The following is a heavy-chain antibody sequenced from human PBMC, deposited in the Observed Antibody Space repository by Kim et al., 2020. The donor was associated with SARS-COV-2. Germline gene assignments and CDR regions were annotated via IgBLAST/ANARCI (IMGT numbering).Heavy chain of an antibody. CDR1: GGSFSGYY. CDR2: INHSGST. CDR3: ARKRVFLGYYYYGMDV. V-gene: IGHV4-34*01. J-gene: IGHJ6*02. Sequence: SETLSLTCAVYGGSFSGYYWSWIRQPPGKGLEWIGEINHSGSTNYNPSLKSRVTISVDTSKNQFSLKLSSVTAADTAVYYCARKRVFLGYYYYGMDVWGQGTTVTVSS. D-gene: IGHD3-3*01.